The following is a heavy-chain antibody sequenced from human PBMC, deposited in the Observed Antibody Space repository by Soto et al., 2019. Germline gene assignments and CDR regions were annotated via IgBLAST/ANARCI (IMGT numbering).Heavy chain of an antibody. CDR3: ARSVAVTGAHIDY. CDR1: GGSISGSY. J-gene: IGHJ4*02. D-gene: IGHD2-8*02. CDR2: GYYTGST. V-gene: IGHV4-59*01. Sequence: PSETLSLTCSVSGGSISGSYWSWIRQSPGKGLEWLGYGYYTGSTNYSPSLRSRVSISVDTSKNEFSLRLSSVTAADTAVYFCARSVAVTGAHIDYWGQGTQVTVSS.